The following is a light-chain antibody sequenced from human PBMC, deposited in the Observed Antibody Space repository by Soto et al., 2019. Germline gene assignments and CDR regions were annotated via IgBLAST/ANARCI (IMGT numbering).Light chain of an antibody. Sequence: DVQLTQSPSFLSASVGDRVTITCRASQGISSYLAWYQQKPGKAPKLLIYVASTLQSGVPSKFSGSGSGTEFTHTISSLQPEDFATYYCQQLDNYPRTFGQGTKVEIK. V-gene: IGKV1-9*01. CDR3: QQLDNYPRT. CDR2: VAS. J-gene: IGKJ1*01. CDR1: QGISSY.